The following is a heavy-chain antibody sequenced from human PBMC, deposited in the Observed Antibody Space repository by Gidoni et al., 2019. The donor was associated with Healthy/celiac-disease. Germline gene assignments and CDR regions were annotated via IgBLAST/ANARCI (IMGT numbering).Heavy chain of an antibody. J-gene: IGHJ6*02. CDR3: ARWGITMIEGIYYYYGMDV. Sequence: EVQLVESGGGLVQPGGSLRLSCAASGFTFSSYDMHWVRQATGKGLEWVSVIGTAGDTYYPGSVKGRFTISRENAKNSLYLQMNSLRAGDTAVYYCARWGITMIEGIYYYYGMDVWGQGTTVTVSS. D-gene: IGHD3-22*01. V-gene: IGHV3-13*04. CDR2: IGTAGDT. CDR1: GFTFSSYD.